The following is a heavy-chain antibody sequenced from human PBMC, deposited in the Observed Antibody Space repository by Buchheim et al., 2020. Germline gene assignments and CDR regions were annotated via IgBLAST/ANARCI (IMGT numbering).Heavy chain of an antibody. J-gene: IGHJ4*02. CDR2: ISSSGSTI. Sequence: EVQLVESGGGLVQPGGSLRLSCAASGFTFSSYEMNWVRQAPGKGLEWVSYISSSGSTIYYADSVKGRFTISRDNAKNSLYLQMNSLRAEDTAVYYCASYDILTGYYNNGVDYWGQGTL. V-gene: IGHV3-48*03. CDR3: ASYDILTGYYNNGVDY. CDR1: GFTFSSYE. D-gene: IGHD3-9*01.